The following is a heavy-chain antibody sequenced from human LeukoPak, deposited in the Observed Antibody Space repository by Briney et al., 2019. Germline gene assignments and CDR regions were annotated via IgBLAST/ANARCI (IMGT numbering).Heavy chain of an antibody. CDR2: IYYSGST. V-gene: IGHV4-59*12. CDR3: ARETYGSGSYFDY. CDR1: GGSFSSYY. Sequence: PSETLSLTCAVYGGSFSSYYWSWIRQPPGKGLEWIGYIYYSGSTNYNPSLKSRVTISVDRSKNQFSLKLSSVTAADTAVYYCARETYGSGSYFDYWGQGTLVTVSS. D-gene: IGHD3-10*01. J-gene: IGHJ4*02.